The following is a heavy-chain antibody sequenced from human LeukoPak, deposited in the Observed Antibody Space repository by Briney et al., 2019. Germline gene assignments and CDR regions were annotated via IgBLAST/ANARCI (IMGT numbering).Heavy chain of an antibody. CDR3: ASRRELLFDY. V-gene: IGHV3-21*01. Sequence: GGSLRLSCAASGFTLSSYSMNWVRQAPGKRLEWVSSISSSSSYIYYADSVKGRFTISRDNAKNSLYLQMNSLRAEDTAVYYCASRRELLFDYWGQGTLVTVSS. D-gene: IGHD1-26*01. CDR1: GFTLSSYS. CDR2: ISSSSSYI. J-gene: IGHJ4*02.